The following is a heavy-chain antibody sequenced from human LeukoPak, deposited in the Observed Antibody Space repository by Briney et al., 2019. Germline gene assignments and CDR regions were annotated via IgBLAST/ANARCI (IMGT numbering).Heavy chain of an antibody. CDR3: ARDNRGKWLAYYYYYGMDV. CDR1: GFTFTSYA. Sequence: GGSLRLSCAASGFTFTSYAMSWVRQAPGKGLEWVSAISDSGGSTYYADSVKGRFTISRDNSKNTLYLQMNSLRAEDTAVYYCARDNRGKWLAYYYYYGMDVWGQGTTVTVSS. J-gene: IGHJ6*02. CDR2: ISDSGGST. D-gene: IGHD6-19*01. V-gene: IGHV3-23*01.